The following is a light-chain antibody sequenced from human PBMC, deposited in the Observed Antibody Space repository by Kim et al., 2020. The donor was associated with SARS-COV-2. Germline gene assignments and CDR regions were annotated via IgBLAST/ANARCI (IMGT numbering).Light chain of an antibody. CDR1: QSISSW. V-gene: IGKV1-5*01. Sequence: DIQMTQSPSTLSASVGYRVTITCRASQSISSWLAWYQQKSGTAPKVLIYDASVLESGVPSRFSARGAGTEFTLTISTLQPDDSATYYCQQYDSREFTFGQGTKLEI. CDR3: QQYDSREFT. J-gene: IGKJ2*01. CDR2: DAS.